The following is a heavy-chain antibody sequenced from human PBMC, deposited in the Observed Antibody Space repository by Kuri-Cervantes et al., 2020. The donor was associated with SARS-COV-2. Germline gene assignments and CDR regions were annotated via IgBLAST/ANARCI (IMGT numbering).Heavy chain of an antibody. D-gene: IGHD1-26*01. Sequence: SETLSLTCTVSGGSITDYDWSWLRQSPGKGLEWIGYFYYSGRTNYNPSREGRVTISVDTSKNQFSLKLSSVTAADTAVYYCARGGDWFDPWGQGTLVTVSS. CDR3: ARGGDWFDP. CDR1: GGSITDYD. J-gene: IGHJ5*02. V-gene: IGHV4-59*08. CDR2: FYYSGRT.